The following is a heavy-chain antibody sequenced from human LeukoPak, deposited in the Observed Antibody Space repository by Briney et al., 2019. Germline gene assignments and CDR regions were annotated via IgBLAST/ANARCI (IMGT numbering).Heavy chain of an antibody. CDR1: GFTFSSYA. D-gene: IGHD5-18*01. Sequence: PGGSLRLSCAASGFTFSSYAMSWVRQAPGKGLEWVSAISGSGSSTYYADSVKGRFTISRDNAKNSLYLQMNSLRAEDTAVYYCARDGIQLWFIPFDYWGQGTLVTVSS. CDR3: ARDGIQLWFIPFDY. V-gene: IGHV3-23*01. J-gene: IGHJ4*02. CDR2: ISGSGSST.